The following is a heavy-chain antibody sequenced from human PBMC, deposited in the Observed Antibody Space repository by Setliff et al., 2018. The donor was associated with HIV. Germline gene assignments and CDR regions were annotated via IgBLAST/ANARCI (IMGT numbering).Heavy chain of an antibody. CDR1: GGSFSNYY. CDR2: LSPSGTT. Sequence: SETLSLTCTVYGGSFSNYYTNWIRQPPGKGLEWIGELSPSGTTRSNPSLQSRVTISVDTSKNQFSLKLNSVTAADTAVYYCARGSPLSWTPPGGYWCFDLWGRGTLVTVSS. CDR3: ARGSPLSWTPPGGYWCFDL. D-gene: IGHD2-15*01. V-gene: IGHV4-34*01. J-gene: IGHJ2*01.